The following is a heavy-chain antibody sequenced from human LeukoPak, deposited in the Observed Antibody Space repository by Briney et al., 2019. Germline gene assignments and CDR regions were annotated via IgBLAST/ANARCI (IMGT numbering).Heavy chain of an antibody. D-gene: IGHD6-19*01. J-gene: IGHJ4*02. CDR2: IYHSGST. Sequence: SETLSLTCTVSGYSISSGYYWGWIRQPPGKGLEWIGSIYHSGSTYYNPSLKSRVTISVDTSKNQFSLKLSSVTAADTAVYYCARAKRAVAAGTPLDYWGQGTLVTVSS. V-gene: IGHV4-38-2*02. CDR3: ARAKRAVAAGTPLDY. CDR1: GYSISSGYY.